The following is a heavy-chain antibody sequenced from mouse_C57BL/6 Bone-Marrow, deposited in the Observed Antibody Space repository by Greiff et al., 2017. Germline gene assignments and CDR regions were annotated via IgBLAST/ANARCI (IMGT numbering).Heavy chain of an antibody. Sequence: LQQSGAELVRPGSSVKLSCKASYFAFMASAMHWVKQRPGNGLEWIGSFTIYSDATEYSENFKGKATLSATTSSSTAYMELSSLTSEDSAVYYCARSRIYFDAMDYWGQGTSVTVSS. CDR1: YFAFMASA. CDR2: FTIYSDAT. CDR3: ARSRIYFDAMDY. D-gene: IGHD2-1*01. J-gene: IGHJ4*01. V-gene: IGHV1-49*01.